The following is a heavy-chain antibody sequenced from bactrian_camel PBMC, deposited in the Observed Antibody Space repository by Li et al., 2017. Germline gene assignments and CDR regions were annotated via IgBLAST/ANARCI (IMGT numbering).Heavy chain of an antibody. V-gene: IGHV3S6*01. CDR3: TKGAWYLD. CDR2: IADGDT. CDR1: GFTFDSNW. Sequence: QLVESGGGLLQPGGSLTLSCAASGFTFDSNWMHWVRQAPGKGLDWVSSIADGDTYYADSVKDRVTISRDNVKNTVYLQMNRLQIEDTAVYYCTKGAWYLDWGQGTQVTVS. D-gene: IGHD1*01. J-gene: IGHJ4*01.